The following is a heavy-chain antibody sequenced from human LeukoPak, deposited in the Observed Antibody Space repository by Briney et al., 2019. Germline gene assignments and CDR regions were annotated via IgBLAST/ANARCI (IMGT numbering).Heavy chain of an antibody. V-gene: IGHV3-23*01. CDR1: GFTFSSYG. J-gene: IGHJ4*02. CDR2: ISGSGGST. Sequence: PGGSLRLSCAVSGFTFSSYGMHWVRQAPGKGLEWVSAISGSGGSTYYADSVKGRFTISRDNSKNTLYLQMNSLRAEDTAVYYCAKDVDIVATMGDYWGQGTLVTVSS. CDR3: AKDVDIVATMGDY. D-gene: IGHD5-12*01.